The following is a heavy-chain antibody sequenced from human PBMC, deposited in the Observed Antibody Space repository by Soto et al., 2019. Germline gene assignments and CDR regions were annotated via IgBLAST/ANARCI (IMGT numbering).Heavy chain of an antibody. CDR1: GGSISSGGYS. D-gene: IGHD4-17*01. CDR2: IYHSGST. J-gene: IGHJ4*02. CDR3: ARVATVVTPSVPEPWTFDY. Sequence: SETLSLTCAVSGGSISSGGYSWSWIRQPPGKGLEWIGYIYHSGSTYYNPSLKSRVTISVDRSKNQFSLKLSSVTAADTAVYYCARVATVVTPSVPEPWTFDYWGQGTLVTVSS. V-gene: IGHV4-30-2*01.